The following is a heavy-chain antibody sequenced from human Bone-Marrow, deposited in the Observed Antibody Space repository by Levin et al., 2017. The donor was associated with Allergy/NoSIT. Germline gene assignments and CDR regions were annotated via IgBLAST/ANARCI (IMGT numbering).Heavy chain of an antibody. J-gene: IGHJ4*02. D-gene: IGHD3-16*02. CDR1: GFIFSGYW. CDR3: ARVRGGIGSAADF. Sequence: PGGSLRLSCAASGFIFSGYWMHWVRQVPGKGLTWLSHINSAGTTATYADSVRGRFTTSRDNAKNTLYLQIDRLTVEDTGTYYCARVRGGIGSAADFWGRGTLVTVSS. V-gene: IGHV3-74*03. CDR2: INSAGTTA.